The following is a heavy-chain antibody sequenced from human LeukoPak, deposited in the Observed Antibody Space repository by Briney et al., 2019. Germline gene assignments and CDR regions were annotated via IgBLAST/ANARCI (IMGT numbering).Heavy chain of an antibody. V-gene: IGHV3-30-3*01. Sequence: GGSLRLSCAASGFTFSDYDIHWARQAPGEGLEWLAYVSKDGGAEYYADSVKGRFTASRDNSRNTAYLEMNSLRPEDTALYYCARAREHDAFDIWGQGTMVTVSS. CDR3: ARAREHDAFDI. J-gene: IGHJ3*02. CDR2: VSKDGGAE. CDR1: GFTFSDYD.